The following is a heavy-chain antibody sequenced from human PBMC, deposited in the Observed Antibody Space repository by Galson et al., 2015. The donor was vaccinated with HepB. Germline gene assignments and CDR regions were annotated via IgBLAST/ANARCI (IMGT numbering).Heavy chain of an antibody. D-gene: IGHD3-10*01. V-gene: IGHV1-46*01. J-gene: IGHJ2*01. CDR2: INPSGGST. CDR1: GYTFTSYY. Sequence: SVKVSCKASGYTFTSYYMHWVRQAPGQGLEWMGIINPSGGSTSYAQKFQGRVTMTRDTSTSTVYMELSSLRSEDTAVYYCARGYQGSGSPQRLRYFDLWGRGTLVTVSS. CDR3: ARGYQGSGSPQRLRYFDL.